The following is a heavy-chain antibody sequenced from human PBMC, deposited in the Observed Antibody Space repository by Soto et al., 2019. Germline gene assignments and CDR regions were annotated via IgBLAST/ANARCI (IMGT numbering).Heavy chain of an antibody. CDR1: GGSISSGCYY. J-gene: IGHJ3*02. D-gene: IGHD3-3*01. CDR3: ATNRSYTIFGVVIIYAFDI. Sequence: PSETLSLTCTVSGGSISSGCYYWSWIRQHPGKGLEWIGYIYYSGSTYYNPSLKSRVTISVDTSKNQFSLKLSSVTAADTAVYYCATNRSYTIFGVVIIYAFDIWGQGTMVTVSS. CDR2: IYYSGST. V-gene: IGHV4-31*03.